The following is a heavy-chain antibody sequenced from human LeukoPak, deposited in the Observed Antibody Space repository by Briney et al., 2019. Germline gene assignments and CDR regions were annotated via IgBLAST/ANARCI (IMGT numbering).Heavy chain of an antibody. CDR2: ISYDGSNK. D-gene: IGHD2-8*01. V-gene: IGHV3-30*18. Sequence: GGSLRLSCAASGFTFSNYDMGWVRQAPGKGLEWVAVISYDGSNKYYADSVKGRFTISRDNSKNTLYLQMNSLRAEDTAVYYCAKSLYVDYYGMDVWGQGTTVTVSS. J-gene: IGHJ6*02. CDR1: GFTFSNYD. CDR3: AKSLYVDYYGMDV.